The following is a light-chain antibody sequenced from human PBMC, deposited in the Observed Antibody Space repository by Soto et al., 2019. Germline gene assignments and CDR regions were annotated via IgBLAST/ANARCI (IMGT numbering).Light chain of an antibody. V-gene: IGLV2-14*01. Sequence: QSALTQPASVSGSPGQSITISCTGTSSDVGGYNYVSWSQQHPGKAPKLMIYEVSHRPSGVSNRFSGSKSGNTASLTISGLQAEDEADYYCSSYTSSSTYVFGTGTKLTVL. CDR1: SSDVGGYNY. CDR2: EVS. J-gene: IGLJ1*01. CDR3: SSYTSSSTYV.